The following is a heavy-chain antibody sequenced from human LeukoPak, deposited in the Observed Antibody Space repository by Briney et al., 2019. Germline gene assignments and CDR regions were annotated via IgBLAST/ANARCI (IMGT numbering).Heavy chain of an antibody. V-gene: IGHV3-30*04. D-gene: IGHD3-10*01. CDR3: AREGFYGSGSSPTFYFDY. J-gene: IGHJ4*02. CDR1: GFTFSTYV. Sequence: GGSLRLSCAASGFTFSTYVIHWVRQAPGKGLDRVAVMSFDGKNTYYADSVKGRFTVSRDNSKNTLYLQMNSLRPEDTAVYYCAREGFYGSGSSPTFYFDYWGQGTLVTVSS. CDR2: MSFDGKNT.